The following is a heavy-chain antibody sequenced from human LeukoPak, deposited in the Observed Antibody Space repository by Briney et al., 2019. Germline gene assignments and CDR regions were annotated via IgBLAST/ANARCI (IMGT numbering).Heavy chain of an antibody. CDR2: INPNSGGT. J-gene: IGHJ4*02. Sequence: ASVKVSCKASGYTFTGYYMHWVRQAPGQGLEWMGWINPNSGGTNYAQKFQGRVTMTRDTSISTAYMELSRLRSDDTAVYYCASALRYFDWLPYGSGFDHWGQGTLVTVSS. D-gene: IGHD3-9*01. V-gene: IGHV1-2*02. CDR3: ASALRYFDWLPYGSGFDH. CDR1: GYTFTGYY.